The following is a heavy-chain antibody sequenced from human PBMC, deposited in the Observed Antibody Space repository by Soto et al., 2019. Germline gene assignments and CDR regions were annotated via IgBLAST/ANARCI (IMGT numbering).Heavy chain of an antibody. J-gene: IGHJ4*02. D-gene: IGHD2-15*01. Sequence: EVQLVESGGGLVKPGGSLRLSCAASGVSFSYVWMNWVRQAPGKGLEWVGRIKSKTDGGTTVYAAPVNGRFTISRDDSTNTLYLQMNSPKTEDTAVYYCSTGRDDLLYWGQGTRVTVSS. CDR1: GVSFSYVW. CDR2: IKSKTDGGTT. CDR3: STGRDDLLY. V-gene: IGHV3-15*07.